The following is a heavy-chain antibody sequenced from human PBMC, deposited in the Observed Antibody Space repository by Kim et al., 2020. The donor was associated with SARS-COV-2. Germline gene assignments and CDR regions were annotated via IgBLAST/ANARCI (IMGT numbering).Heavy chain of an antibody. CDR3: ARVFTEDFCSGGSCYTSWFDP. V-gene: IGHV1-18*01. D-gene: IGHD2-15*01. Sequence: ASVKVSCKASGYTFTSYGISCVRQAPGQGLEWMGWISAYNGNTNYAQKLQGRVTMTTDTSTSTAYMELRSLRSDDTAVYYCARVFTEDFCSGGSCYTSWFDPWRQETLVPVS. CDR1: GYTFTSYG. CDR2: ISAYNGNT. J-gene: IGHJ5*02.